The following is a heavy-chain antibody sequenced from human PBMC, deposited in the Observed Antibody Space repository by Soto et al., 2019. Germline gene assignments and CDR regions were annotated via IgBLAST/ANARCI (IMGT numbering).Heavy chain of an antibody. V-gene: IGHV3-23*01. CDR3: AKDPNYDILTGYYKTTKNYWYFDL. CDR1: GFPFSSYA. D-gene: IGHD3-9*01. Sequence: GGSLRLSCAASGFPFSSYAMSWVRQAPGKGLEWVSAISGSGGSTYYADSVKGRFTISRDNSKNTLYLQMNSLRAEDTAVYYCAKDPNYDILTGYYKTTKNYWYFDLWGRGTLVTAPQ. J-gene: IGHJ2*01. CDR2: ISGSGGST.